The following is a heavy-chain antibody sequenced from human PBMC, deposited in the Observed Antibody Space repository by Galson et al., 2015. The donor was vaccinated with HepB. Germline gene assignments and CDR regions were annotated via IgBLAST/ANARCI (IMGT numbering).Heavy chain of an antibody. D-gene: IGHD6-6*01. CDR1: GYTLTELS. CDR3: ARLDPGVAARPQAS. CDR2: INPNSGGT. J-gene: IGHJ4*02. Sequence: SVKVSCKVAGYTLTELSMHGVRQAPGQGLEWMGWINPNSGGTNYAQKFQGRVTMTRDTSISTAYMELSRLRSDDTAVYYCARLDPGVAARPQASWGQGTLVTVSS. V-gene: IGHV1-2*02.